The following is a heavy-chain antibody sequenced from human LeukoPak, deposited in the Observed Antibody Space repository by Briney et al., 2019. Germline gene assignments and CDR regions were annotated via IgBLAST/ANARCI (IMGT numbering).Heavy chain of an antibody. D-gene: IGHD4-17*01. CDR3: ARGHYDLAP. CDR1: GGSISGYY. CDR2: IYSSETP. V-gene: IGHV4-59*01. Sequence: PSETLSFTCTVSGGSISGYYWSWIRQPPRKGLEWIGYIYSSETPKYDPSLESRVTISLDTSKNQVSLNLRSVTAADTAIYFCARGHYDLAPWGQGILVTVSS. J-gene: IGHJ5*02.